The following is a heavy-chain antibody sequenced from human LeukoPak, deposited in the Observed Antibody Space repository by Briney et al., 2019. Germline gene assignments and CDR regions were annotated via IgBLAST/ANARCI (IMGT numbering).Heavy chain of an antibody. D-gene: IGHD3-22*01. CDR3: ASSSGSPFFDH. Sequence: GGSLRLSCEASGFTFSDYSMNWVRQAPGEGLEGLSYITRTSDTIYYADSGKGRFTSSRDNAKTSVSLQMNSLTAEDTAVYYCASSSGSPFFDHWGQGTLVTVSS. V-gene: IGHV3-48*01. J-gene: IGHJ5*02. CDR1: GFTFSDYS. CDR2: ITRTSDTI.